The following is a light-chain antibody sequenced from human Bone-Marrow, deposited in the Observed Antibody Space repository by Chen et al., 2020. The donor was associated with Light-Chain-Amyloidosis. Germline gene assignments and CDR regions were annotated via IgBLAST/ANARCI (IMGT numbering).Light chain of an antibody. CDR3: SSYTITNTLV. CDR1: SSDVGGDNH. V-gene: IGLV2-14*01. CDR2: EVT. Sequence: QSALTQPASVSGSPGQSITISCTGTSSDVGGDNHVSWYQQHPDKAPKLMIYEVTNRPSWVPDRFSGSKSDNTASLTISGLQTEDEPDYFFSSYTITNTLVFGSGTRVTVL. J-gene: IGLJ1*01.